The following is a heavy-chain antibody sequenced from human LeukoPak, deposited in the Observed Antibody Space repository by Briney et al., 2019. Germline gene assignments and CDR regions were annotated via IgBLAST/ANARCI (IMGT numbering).Heavy chain of an antibody. V-gene: IGHV3-21*01. J-gene: IGHJ6*02. Sequence: GGSLRLSCAASGFAFSSYSMNWVRQAPGKGLEWVSSISSSSSYIYYADSVKGRFTISRDNAKNSLYLQMNSLRAEDTAVYYCARDEAAAAPSDYYYGMDVWGQGTTVTVSS. CDR2: ISSSSSYI. CDR1: GFAFSSYS. D-gene: IGHD6-13*01. CDR3: ARDEAAAAPSDYYYGMDV.